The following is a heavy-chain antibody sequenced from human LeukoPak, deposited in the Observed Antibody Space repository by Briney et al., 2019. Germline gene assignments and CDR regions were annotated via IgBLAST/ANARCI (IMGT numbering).Heavy chain of an antibody. J-gene: IGHJ4*02. D-gene: IGHD3-16*02. CDR2: ISGIGGST. CDR1: GFTFSSYA. V-gene: IGHV3-23*01. Sequence: GGSLRLSCAASGFTFSSYAMSWVRQAPGKGLEWVSAISGIGGSTYYADSVKGRFTISRDNSKNTLYLQMNSLRAEDTALYYCAKVRGGDTYYDYVWGSYRLEPFDYWGQGTLVTVSS. CDR3: AKVRGGDTYYDYVWGSYRLEPFDY.